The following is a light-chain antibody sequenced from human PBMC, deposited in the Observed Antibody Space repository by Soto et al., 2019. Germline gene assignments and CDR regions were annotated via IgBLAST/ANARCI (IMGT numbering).Light chain of an antibody. CDR1: QSLLYSPDNKNY. Sequence: DVVVTQSPVSLAVSLGERATINCKSSQSLLYSPDNKNYLAWYQQKQGQPPKLLIYWASTRASRVPARFNGSGSGTDFTLTITSLQADDVALYYCHQYYSLPLTFGGGTKVET. V-gene: IGKV4-1*01. CDR3: HQYYSLPLT. CDR2: WAS. J-gene: IGKJ4*01.